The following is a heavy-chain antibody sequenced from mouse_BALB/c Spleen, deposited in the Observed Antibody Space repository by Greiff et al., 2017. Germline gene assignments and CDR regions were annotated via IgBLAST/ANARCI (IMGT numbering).Heavy chain of an antibody. V-gene: IGHV1S34*01. Sequence: LVKTGASVKISCKASGYSFTGYYMHWVKQSHGKSLEWIGYISCYNGATSYNQKFKGKATFTVDTSSSTAYMQFNSLTSEDSAVYYCARHYYGSSSFAYWGQGTLVTVSA. D-gene: IGHD1-1*01. CDR1: GYSFTGYY. CDR3: ARHYYGSSSFAY. J-gene: IGHJ3*01. CDR2: ISCYNGAT.